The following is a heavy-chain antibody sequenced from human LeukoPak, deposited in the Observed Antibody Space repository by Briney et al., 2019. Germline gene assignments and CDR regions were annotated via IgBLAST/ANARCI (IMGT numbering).Heavy chain of an antibody. CDR1: GGSISGDY. D-gene: IGHD2-21*01. V-gene: IGHV4-59*01. J-gene: IGHJ5*02. CDR2: IYNTGST. Sequence: PSETLSLTSTVSGGSISGDYCSWFWHPPPKGLEWIVCIYNTGSTNYNPSLKSRVTPSMDASTNHFSLKLSSVTVADTAAYLLSRRYCDGINCYFYFFYLWGRGDLVTVS. CDR3: SRRYCDGINCYFYFFYL.